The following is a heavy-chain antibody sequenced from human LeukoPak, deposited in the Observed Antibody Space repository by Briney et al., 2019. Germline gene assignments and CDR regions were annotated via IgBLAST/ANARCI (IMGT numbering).Heavy chain of an antibody. J-gene: IGHJ3*02. CDR3: ARDFVDTAMTKTNAFDI. Sequence: PGGSLRLSCAASGFTFSSYHINWVRQAPGKGLEWVSSISSNSDYIYYADSVRGRFTISRDNSKNTLYLQMNSLRAEDTAVYYCARDFVDTAMTKTNAFDIWGQGTMVTVSS. D-gene: IGHD5-18*01. V-gene: IGHV3-21*01. CDR1: GFTFSSYH. CDR2: ISSNSDYI.